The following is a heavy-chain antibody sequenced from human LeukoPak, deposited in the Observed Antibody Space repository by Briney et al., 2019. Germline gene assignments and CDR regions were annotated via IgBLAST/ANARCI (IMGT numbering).Heavy chain of an antibody. CDR2: IKQDGSEK. CDR1: GFTFSNYW. D-gene: IGHD3-3*01. J-gene: IGHJ4*02. V-gene: IGHV3-7*01. Sequence: GGSLRLSCAASGFTFSNYWMNWVRQAPGKGLEWVANIKQDGSEKYYVESLRGRFAISRDNAKNSLYLQMSNLRDEDTAVYYCTSRYDFWSGYYQGYYFDFWGQGSLVTVSS. CDR3: TSRYDFWSGYYQGYYFDF.